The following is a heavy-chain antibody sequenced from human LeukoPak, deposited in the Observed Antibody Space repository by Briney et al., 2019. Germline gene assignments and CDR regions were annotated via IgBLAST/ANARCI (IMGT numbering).Heavy chain of an antibody. J-gene: IGHJ4*02. Sequence: PGGSLRLSCAASGFTFSSYSMNWVRQAPGKGLEWVSSISSSSSYIYYADSVKGRFTISRDNAKNSLYLQMNSLRAEDTAVYYCVRVRGNTAMVTLDYWGQGTLVTVSS. V-gene: IGHV3-21*01. CDR1: GFTFSSYS. CDR2: ISSSSSYI. CDR3: VRVRGNTAMVTLDY. D-gene: IGHD5-18*01.